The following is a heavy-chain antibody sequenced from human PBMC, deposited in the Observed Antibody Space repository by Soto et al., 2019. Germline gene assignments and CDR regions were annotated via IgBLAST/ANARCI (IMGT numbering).Heavy chain of an antibody. V-gene: IGHV3-23*01. CDR3: AKGRAARPGY. J-gene: IGHJ4*02. CDR2: ISGSGGST. D-gene: IGHD6-6*01. CDR1: GFPFSSYA. Sequence: GGSLRLSCAASGFPFSSYAMSWVRQPPGKGLEWVSAISGSGGSTYYADSVKGRFTISRDNSKSTLYLQMNSLRAEDTAVDYCAKGRAARPGYWGQGTLVTVSS.